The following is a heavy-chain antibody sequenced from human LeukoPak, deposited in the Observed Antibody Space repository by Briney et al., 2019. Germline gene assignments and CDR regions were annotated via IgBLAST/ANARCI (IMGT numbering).Heavy chain of an antibody. D-gene: IGHD5-24*01. CDR2: IYHSGST. Sequence: SETLSLTCAVSGGSISSAGYSWSWIRQPPGKGLEWIVYIYHSGSTYYNPSLKSRVTISVDRSKNQFSLKLSSVTAADTAVYYCARGEDGYNWGIFDTWGQGTLVTVSS. CDR1: GGSISSAGYS. V-gene: IGHV4-30-2*01. CDR3: ARGEDGYNWGIFDT. J-gene: IGHJ5*02.